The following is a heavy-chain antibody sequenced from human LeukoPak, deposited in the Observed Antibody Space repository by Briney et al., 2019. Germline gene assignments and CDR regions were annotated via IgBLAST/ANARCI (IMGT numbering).Heavy chain of an antibody. Sequence: SGGSLRLSCAASGFTFSSYGMSWVRQAPGKGLEWVSYIRSSGSTTYYADSVKGRFTISRDNAKSSLFLQMNSLRPEDTAVYYCAAGILGFDSGSWGQGTVTVSS. J-gene: IGHJ4*02. V-gene: IGHV3-48*04. CDR2: IRSSGSTT. CDR1: GFTFSSYG. D-gene: IGHD2/OR15-2a*01. CDR3: AAGILGFDSGS.